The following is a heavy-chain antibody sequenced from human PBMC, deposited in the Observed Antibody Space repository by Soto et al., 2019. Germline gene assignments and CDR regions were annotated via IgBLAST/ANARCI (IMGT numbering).Heavy chain of an antibody. D-gene: IGHD3-10*01. CDR3: ARSYYGSGSYPPGYYYYYGMDV. Sequence: SVKVSCKASGGTFSSYAISWVRRAPGQGLEWMGGIIPIFGTANYAQKFQGRVTITADESTSTAYMELSSLRSEDTAVYYCARSYYGSGSYPPGYYYYYGMDVWGQGTTVTVSS. CDR2: IIPIFGTA. V-gene: IGHV1-69*13. J-gene: IGHJ6*02. CDR1: GGTFSSYA.